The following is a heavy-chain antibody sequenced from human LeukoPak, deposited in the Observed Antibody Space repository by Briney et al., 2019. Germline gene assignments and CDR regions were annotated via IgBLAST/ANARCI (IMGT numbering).Heavy chain of an antibody. V-gene: IGHV4-61*01. Sequence: PSETLSLTCTVSGGSVSSGSYYWSWIRQPPGKGLEWIGYIYYSGSTNYNPSLKGRVTISVDTSKNQFSLKLSSVTAADTAVYYCAGEGSVGATEGVDYWGQGTLVTVSS. CDR3: AGEGSVGATEGVDY. D-gene: IGHD1-26*01. J-gene: IGHJ4*02. CDR2: IYYSGST. CDR1: GGSVSSGSYY.